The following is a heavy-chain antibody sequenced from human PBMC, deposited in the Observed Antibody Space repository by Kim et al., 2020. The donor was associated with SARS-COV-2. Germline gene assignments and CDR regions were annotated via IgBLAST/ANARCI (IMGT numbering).Heavy chain of an antibody. CDR1: GFSFSSHW. V-gene: IGHV3-7*03. J-gene: IGHJ4*02. CDR3: ARMRTLDY. CDR2: IKEDGSEK. Sequence: GGSLRLSCAASGFSFSSHWMSWVRQAPGKGLEWMANIKEDGSEKCYVDSVKGRFTISRDNAKNSLYLQMNSLRAEDTAMYYCARMRTLDYWGQGTLVTVSS.